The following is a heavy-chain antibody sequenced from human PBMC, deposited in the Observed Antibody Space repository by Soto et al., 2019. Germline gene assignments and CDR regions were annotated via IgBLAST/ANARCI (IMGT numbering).Heavy chain of an antibody. V-gene: IGHV4-59*01. CDR2: IYYSGST. J-gene: IGHJ6*02. Sequence: SETLSLTCTVSGGSISSYYWSWIRQPPGKGLEWIGYIYYSGSTNYNPSLKSLVTISVDTAKNQFSLKLSSVTAADTAVYYCAGGIAAAADYYYYGMDVWGQGTTVTVSS. D-gene: IGHD6-13*01. CDR1: GGSISSYY. CDR3: AGGIAAAADYYYYGMDV.